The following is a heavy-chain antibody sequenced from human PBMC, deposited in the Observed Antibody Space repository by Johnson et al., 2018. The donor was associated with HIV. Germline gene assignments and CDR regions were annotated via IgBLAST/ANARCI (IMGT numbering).Heavy chain of an antibody. V-gene: IGHV3-66*02. J-gene: IGHJ3*02. CDR2: IRWHSGRI. CDR3: AKPPSMGADAFDI. CDR1: GFTVSSNY. Sequence: VQLVESGGGLVQPGGSLRLSCAASGFTVSSNYMSWVRQAPGKGLEWVSGIRWHSGRIAYAASVKGRFTISRDNAKNSLYLQMNSLGPEDTAVYYCAKPPSMGADAFDIWGQGTMVTVSS. D-gene: IGHD3-16*01.